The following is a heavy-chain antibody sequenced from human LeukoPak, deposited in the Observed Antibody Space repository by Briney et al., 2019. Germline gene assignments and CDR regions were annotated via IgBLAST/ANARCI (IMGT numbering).Heavy chain of an antibody. CDR3: VTYSGGIKSPGYY. Sequence: GGSLRLSCAASGFTFSEYAMHWVRQAPGKGLEWVAVISYDGRQKYYGDSVKGRFTISRDNAKNSLYLQMNSLRVEDTADYYCVTYSGGIKSPGYYWGQGTLVTVSS. D-gene: IGHD1-14*01. CDR2: ISYDGRQK. V-gene: IGHV3-30-3*01. J-gene: IGHJ4*02. CDR1: GFTFSEYA.